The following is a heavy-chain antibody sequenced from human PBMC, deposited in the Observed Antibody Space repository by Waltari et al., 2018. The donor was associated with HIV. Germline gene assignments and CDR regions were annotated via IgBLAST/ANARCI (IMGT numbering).Heavy chain of an antibody. CDR2: INSDVSRS. V-gene: IGHV3-74*03. Sequence: EVQLVESGGGLVQPGGSLRLPCAASGFSFISYLRHWVHQAPGKGLVWVARINSDVSRSEYEDSVKGRFTITRDNAKNTLYLQMNSLRAEDTAVYLCAREGATSGSYFFDCWGQGTLVTVSS. J-gene: IGHJ4*02. D-gene: IGHD1-26*01. CDR3: AREGATSGSYFFDC. CDR1: GFSFISYL.